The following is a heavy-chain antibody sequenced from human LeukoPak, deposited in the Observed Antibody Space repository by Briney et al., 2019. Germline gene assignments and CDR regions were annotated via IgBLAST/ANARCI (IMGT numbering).Heavy chain of an antibody. CDR3: AKGIYSSGWSYFDY. Sequence: GGSLRLSCAASGFTFSNSAMSWVRQAPGKGLEWVSTLSGSGITTYYADSVKGRFTISRDNSKNTLYLQMNSLRAEDTAVYYSAKGIYSSGWSYFDYWGHGTLVSVSS. D-gene: IGHD6-19*01. V-gene: IGHV3-23*01. CDR2: LSGSGITT. J-gene: IGHJ4*01. CDR1: GFTFSNSA.